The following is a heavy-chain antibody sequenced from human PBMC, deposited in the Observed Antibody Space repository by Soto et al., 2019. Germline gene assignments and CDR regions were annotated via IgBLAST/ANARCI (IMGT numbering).Heavy chain of an antibody. V-gene: IGHV4-34*01. CDR3: ARGEAYYDLWSGSNWFDP. J-gene: IGHJ5*02. Sequence: SETLSLTCAVYGGSFSGYYWSWIRQPPGKGLEWIGEINHSGSTNYNPSLKSRVTISVDTSKNQFSLKLSSVTAADTAVYYCARGEAYYDLWSGSNWFDPWGQGTLVTVSS. CDR2: INHSGST. D-gene: IGHD3-3*01. CDR1: GGSFSGYY.